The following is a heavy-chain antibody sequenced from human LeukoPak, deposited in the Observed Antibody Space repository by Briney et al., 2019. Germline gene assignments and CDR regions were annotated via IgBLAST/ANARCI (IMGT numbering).Heavy chain of an antibody. V-gene: IGHV3-7*01. Sequence: PGGSLRLSCAASGFIFSSYWMSWVRQAPGKGLEWVANIKQDGSEKYYVDSVKGRFTISRDSAKNSLYLQMNSLRAEDTAVYYCARDDDWNYEDYWGQGILVTVSS. CDR2: IKQDGSEK. J-gene: IGHJ4*02. CDR1: GFIFSSYW. D-gene: IGHD1-7*01. CDR3: ARDDDWNYEDY.